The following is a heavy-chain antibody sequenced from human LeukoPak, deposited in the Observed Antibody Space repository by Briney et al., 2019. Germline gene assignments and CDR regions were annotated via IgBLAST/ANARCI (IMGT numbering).Heavy chain of an antibody. D-gene: IGHD2-2*01. J-gene: IGHJ4*02. CDR1: GGSLSDYF. Sequence: SETLSLTCTVSGGSLSDYFWTWMRQPPGKGLEWIGHITYSGDTNYNPSLKSRLSMSIDTSRRHFPLRLSSASTADTAVYYCARARSEGVPAGILHDSWAQGTLVIVSS. V-gene: IGHV4-59*01. CDR3: ARARSEGVPAGILHDS. CDR2: ITYSGDT.